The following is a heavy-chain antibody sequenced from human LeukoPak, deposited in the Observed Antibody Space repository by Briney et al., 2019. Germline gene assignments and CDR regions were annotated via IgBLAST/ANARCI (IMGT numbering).Heavy chain of an antibody. Sequence: PGTSLRLSCAVSGFAFSSLAMHWVRQAPGKGLEWVAFISYDGNNQYYADSVKGRFTISRDNSKNTLYLQMNSLRAEDAAVYYCAKAPGEESYSLFDYWGQGTLVTVSS. J-gene: IGHJ4*02. D-gene: IGHD2-21*01. V-gene: IGHV3-30-3*01. CDR2: ISYDGNNQ. CDR3: AKAPGEESYSLFDY. CDR1: GFAFSSLA.